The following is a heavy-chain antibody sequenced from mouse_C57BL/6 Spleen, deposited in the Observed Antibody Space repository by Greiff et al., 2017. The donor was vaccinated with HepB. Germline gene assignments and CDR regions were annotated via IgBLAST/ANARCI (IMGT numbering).Heavy chain of an antibody. Sequence: EVQLQQSGTVLARPGASVKMSCKTSGYTFTSYWMHWVKQRPGQGLEWIGAIYPGNSETSYNQKFKGKANLTAVTSASTAYMELSSLTNEDSAVYYCSRGVTGRDTWFDYWGQGTLVTVSA. V-gene: IGHV1-5*01. J-gene: IGHJ3*01. CDR1: GYTFTSYW. D-gene: IGHD3-3*01. CDR2: IYPGNSET. CDR3: SRGVTGRDTWFDY.